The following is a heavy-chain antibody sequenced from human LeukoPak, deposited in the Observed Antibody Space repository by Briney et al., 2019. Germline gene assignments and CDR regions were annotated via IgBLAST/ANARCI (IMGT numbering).Heavy chain of an antibody. CDR2: INPNSGGT. D-gene: IGHD4-17*01. CDR1: GYTFTTHD. Sequence: ASVKVSCKASGYTFTTHDLTWVRQATGQGLEWMGWINPNSGGTMYAQKFQGRVAMTRDTSINTAYMELSRLTSDDTAVYYCARDGDDNGDYVLGWFDPWGQGTLVTVSS. V-gene: IGHV1-2*02. CDR3: ARDGDDNGDYVLGWFDP. J-gene: IGHJ5*02.